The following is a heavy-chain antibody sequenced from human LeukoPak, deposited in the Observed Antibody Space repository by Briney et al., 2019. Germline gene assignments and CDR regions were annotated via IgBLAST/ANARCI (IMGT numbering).Heavy chain of an antibody. CDR1: GFTFSSYA. J-gene: IGHJ6*02. CDR3: ARDGGYCSSTSCYFVLNYYYGMDV. Sequence: GRSLRLSCAASGFTFSSYAMHWVRQAPGKGLEWVAVISYDESNKYYADSVKGRFTISRDNSKNTLYLQMNSLRAEDTAVYYCARDGGYCSSTSCYFVLNYYYGMDVWGQGTTVTVSS. CDR2: ISYDESNK. V-gene: IGHV3-30*04. D-gene: IGHD2-2*01.